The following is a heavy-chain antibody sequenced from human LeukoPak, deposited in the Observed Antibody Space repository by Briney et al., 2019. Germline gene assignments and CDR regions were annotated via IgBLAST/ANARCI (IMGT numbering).Heavy chain of an antibody. CDR3: ASMGGSLRYFDWLLPFDY. CDR1: GFTFSDYY. Sequence: GGSLRLSCAASGFTFSDYYMSWIRQAPGKGLEGVSYISSSSSYTNYADSVKGRVTISRDKAKTSLYLQMNSLGAEDTAVYYCASMGGSLRYFDWLLPFDYWGQGTLVTVSS. V-gene: IGHV3-11*06. J-gene: IGHJ4*02. D-gene: IGHD3-9*01. CDR2: ISSSSSYT.